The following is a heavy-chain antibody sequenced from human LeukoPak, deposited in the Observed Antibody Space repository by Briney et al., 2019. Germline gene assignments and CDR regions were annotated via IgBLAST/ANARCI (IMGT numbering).Heavy chain of an antibody. CDR1: GFTVSRQF. CDR2: ICSVGST. D-gene: IGHD3-16*01. CDR3: TRAVGHAGGFFDS. V-gene: IGHV3-53*04. J-gene: IGHJ4*02. Sequence: GGSLRLSCAVSGFTVSRQFMSWVRRVPGKGLEWVATICSVGSTYYADSVRGRFTISRTNSNNTLDLEMNSLRPDDTAVYFCTRAVGHAGGFFDSWGQGVLITVSS.